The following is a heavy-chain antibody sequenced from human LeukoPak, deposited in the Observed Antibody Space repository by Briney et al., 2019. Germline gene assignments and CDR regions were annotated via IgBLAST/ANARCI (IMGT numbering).Heavy chain of an antibody. Sequence: GGSLRLSCAASGFTFSSYSMNWVRQAPGKGLEWVSSISSSSSYIYYADSVKGRFTISRDNAKNSLYLQMNSLRAEDTAVYYCARDMYGSGSYYNVENWFDPWGQGTLVTVSS. CDR1: GFTFSSYS. CDR2: ISSSSSYI. V-gene: IGHV3-21*01. CDR3: ARDMYGSGSYYNVENWFDP. J-gene: IGHJ5*02. D-gene: IGHD3-10*01.